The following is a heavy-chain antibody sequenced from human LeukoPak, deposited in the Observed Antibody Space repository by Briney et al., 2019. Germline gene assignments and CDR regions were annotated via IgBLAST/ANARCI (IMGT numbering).Heavy chain of an antibody. CDR3: ANSFDN. J-gene: IGHJ4*02. CDR1: IQDFTAYY. V-gene: IGHV1-2*02. Sequence: ASVRVSCKTSIQDFTAYYMHWVRQAPGQGLEWMGWINPNNGDTKYAQKFQARVTLTGGTSLSTAYMEMRGLKTDDTAVYYCANSFDNWGQGTLITVSS. CDR2: INPNNGDT.